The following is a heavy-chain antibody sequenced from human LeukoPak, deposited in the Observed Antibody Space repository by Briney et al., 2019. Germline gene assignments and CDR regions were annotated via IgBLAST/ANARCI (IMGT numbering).Heavy chain of an antibody. CDR2: ISSSSSYI. V-gene: IGHV3-21*01. D-gene: IGHD5-24*01. Sequence: GGSLRLSCAASGFTFSSYSMNWVRQAPGKGLEWVSSISSSSSYIYYADSVKGRFTISRDNAKNSLYLQMNSLRAEDTAVYYCARDLAGYNLPAFDIWGQGTMVTASS. CDR3: ARDLAGYNLPAFDI. CDR1: GFTFSSYS. J-gene: IGHJ3*02.